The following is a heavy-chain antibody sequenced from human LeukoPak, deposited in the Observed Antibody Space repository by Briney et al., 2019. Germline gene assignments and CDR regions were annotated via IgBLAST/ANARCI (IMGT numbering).Heavy chain of an antibody. Sequence: GGSLRLSCAASGFTFSNSYMSWIRQAPGKGLEWISYISSSSGTIIHYADSVKGRFTISKDNARNSLFLQMTGLRAEDTAVYYCVRGVTVVVITTVDNSVLDYWGQGTLVTVSS. V-gene: IGHV3-11*01. CDR3: VRGVTVVVITTVDNSVLDY. CDR2: ISSSSGTII. CDR1: GFTFSNSY. J-gene: IGHJ4*02. D-gene: IGHD2-21*01.